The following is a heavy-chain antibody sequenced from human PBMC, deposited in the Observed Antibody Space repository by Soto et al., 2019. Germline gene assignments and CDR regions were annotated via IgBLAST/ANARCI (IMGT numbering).Heavy chain of an antibody. CDR1: GFTFTTYT. D-gene: IGHD5-18*01. Sequence: EVQLLESGGGLVQPGGSLRLSCAVSGFTFTTYTMSWVRQAPGKGLEWVSGISNSGSTIYYADSVKGRFTISRDNAKNSLYLQMNSLRAEDTAVYYCARAGTAMDWGVCEYWGQGTLVTVSS. V-gene: IGHV3-48*04. CDR2: ISNSGSTI. J-gene: IGHJ4*02. CDR3: ARAGTAMDWGVCEY.